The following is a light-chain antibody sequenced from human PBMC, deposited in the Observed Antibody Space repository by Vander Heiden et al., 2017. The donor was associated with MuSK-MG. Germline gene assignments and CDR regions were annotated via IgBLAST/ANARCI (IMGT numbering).Light chain of an antibody. CDR2: GAS. Sequence: DIHMTQSPSTLPASVGDRVTITCRASQSILTWVAWYQQIPGKAPKLLIYGASSLQSGVPSRFSGSGSGTEFTLTISSLQPDDFATYYCQQYGSYWTFGQGTKVEIK. CDR1: QSILTW. J-gene: IGKJ1*01. V-gene: IGKV1-5*01. CDR3: QQYGSYWT.